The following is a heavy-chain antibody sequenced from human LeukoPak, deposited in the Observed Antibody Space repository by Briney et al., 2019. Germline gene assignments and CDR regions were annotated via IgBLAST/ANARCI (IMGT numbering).Heavy chain of an antibody. V-gene: IGHV1-69*01. CDR1: GGTFSSYA. J-gene: IGHJ6*03. Sequence: SVKVSCKASGGTFSSYAISWVRQAPGQGLEWMGGIIPIFGTANYAQKFQGRVTITADESTSTAYMELSSLRSEDTAVYYCAMSPRAYYYYMDVWGKGTTVTISS. CDR2: IIPIFGTA. CDR3: AMSPRAYYYYMDV.